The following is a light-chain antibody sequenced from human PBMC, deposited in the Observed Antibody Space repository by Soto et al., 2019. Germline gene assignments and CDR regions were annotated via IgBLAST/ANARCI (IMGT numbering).Light chain of an antibody. CDR3: QQYGSLSWT. CDR2: GAS. CDR1: QSVVNDY. Sequence: EIVLTQYPGTLSLSPGERATLSCRASQSVVNDYLALYQQKPGQSPRIISFGASGRATGIPYSVSGSGSGTEFTLTIIRLEPEDFAMYYCQQYGSLSWTFGQGTKVDIK. J-gene: IGKJ1*01. V-gene: IGKV3-20*01.